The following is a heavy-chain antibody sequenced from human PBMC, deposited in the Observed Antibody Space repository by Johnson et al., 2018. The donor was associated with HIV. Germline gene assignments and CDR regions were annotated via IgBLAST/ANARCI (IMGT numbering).Heavy chain of an antibody. CDR2: IYDDGST. CDR1: EVPVSSNY. CDR3: ARDRTYCSGGSCYFDAFDI. D-gene: IGHD2-15*01. J-gene: IGHJ3*02. V-gene: IGHV3-66*01. Sequence: VLLVESGGTLVQPGGSLRLSCAASEVPVSSNYMSWIRQAPGVGLEWVSVIYDDGSTYYADSVKGRFTISRDNSRDTVFLQMNSLRAEDTAVYYCARDRTYCSGGSCYFDAFDIWGQGTMVTVSS.